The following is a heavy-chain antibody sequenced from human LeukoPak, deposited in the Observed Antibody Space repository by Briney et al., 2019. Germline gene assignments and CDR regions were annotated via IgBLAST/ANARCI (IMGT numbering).Heavy chain of an antibody. CDR2: ISYDGSNK. J-gene: IGHJ4*02. Sequence: SGGSLRLSCAASGFTFSSYGMHWVRQAPGKGLEWVAVISYDGSNKYYADSVKGRSTISRDNSKNTLYLQMNSLRAEDTAVYYCAKDLNPDYYDSSGHDYWGQGTLVTVSS. V-gene: IGHV3-30*18. D-gene: IGHD3-22*01. CDR1: GFTFSSYG. CDR3: AKDLNPDYYDSSGHDY.